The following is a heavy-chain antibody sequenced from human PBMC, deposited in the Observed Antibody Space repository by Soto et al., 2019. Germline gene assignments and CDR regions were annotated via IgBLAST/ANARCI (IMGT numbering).Heavy chain of an antibody. Sequence: ASETLSLTCTVSGGSVSSGSYYWSWIRQPPGKGLEWIGYIYYSGSTNYNPSLKSRVTISVDTSKSQFSLKLSSVTAADTAVYYCARETKYYDFWSGYVNYYYYGMDVWGQGTTVTVSS. CDR2: IYYSGST. V-gene: IGHV4-61*01. CDR1: GGSVSSGSYY. J-gene: IGHJ6*02. D-gene: IGHD3-3*01. CDR3: ARETKYYDFWSGYVNYYYYGMDV.